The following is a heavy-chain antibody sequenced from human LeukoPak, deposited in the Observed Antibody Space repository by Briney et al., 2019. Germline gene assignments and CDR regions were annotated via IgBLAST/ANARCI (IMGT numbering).Heavy chain of an antibody. CDR2: IYSGCST. Sequence: VGSLRLSCAASGFTVSSNYMSWVPQAPGKGLEWVSVIYSGCSTYYADSVKGRFTISSANSKNTLYLQMNSLRAEDTAVYYCARDLWWELPQLGGNYWGQGTLVTVSS. CDR3: ARDLWWELPQLGGNY. CDR1: GFTVSSNY. V-gene: IGHV3-53*01. J-gene: IGHJ4*02. D-gene: IGHD1-26*01.